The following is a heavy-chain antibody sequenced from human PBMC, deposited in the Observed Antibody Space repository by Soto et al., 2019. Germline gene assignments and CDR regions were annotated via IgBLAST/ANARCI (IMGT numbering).Heavy chain of an antibody. D-gene: IGHD6-19*01. CDR3: AGGQGSGEYKDVLDI. Sequence: SQTLSLTYSVSCGSISTYYWYWIRKPTRKGLEWIGYIYYMGNTNYNPSLKSRVTTSLDTSKNQFSLNLSSVTAADIAVYFCAGGQGSGEYKDVLDIRGQGTMVTVS. V-gene: IGHV4-59*01. CDR2: IYYMGNT. J-gene: IGHJ3*02. CDR1: CGSISTYY.